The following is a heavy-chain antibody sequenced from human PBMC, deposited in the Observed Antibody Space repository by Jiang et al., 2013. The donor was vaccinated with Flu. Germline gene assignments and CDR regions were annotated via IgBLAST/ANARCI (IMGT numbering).Heavy chain of an antibody. Sequence: GSGLVKPSETLSLTCTVSGGSISSYYWSWIRQPPGKGLEWIGYIYYSGSTNYNPSLKSRVTISVDTSKNQFSLKLSSVTAADTAVYYCARPKRHPAYGDYSDDAFDIWGQGTMVTVSS. CDR1: GGSISSYY. CDR3: ARPKRHPAYGDYSDDAFDI. CDR2: IYYSGST. V-gene: IGHV4-59*01. D-gene: IGHD4-17*01. J-gene: IGHJ3*02.